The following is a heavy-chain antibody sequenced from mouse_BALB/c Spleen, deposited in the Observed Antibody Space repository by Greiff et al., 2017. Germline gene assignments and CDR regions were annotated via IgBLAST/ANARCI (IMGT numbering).Heavy chain of an antibody. Sequence: EVKLVESGGGLVKPGGSLKLSCAASGFTFSDYYMYWVRQTPEKRLEWVATISDGGSYTYYPDSVKGRFTISRDNAKNNLYLQMSSLKSEDTAMYYCARDLGYPLDYWGQGTTLTVSS. D-gene: IGHD3-3*01. J-gene: IGHJ2*01. CDR2: ISDGGSYT. V-gene: IGHV5-4*02. CDR1: GFTFSDYY. CDR3: ARDLGYPLDY.